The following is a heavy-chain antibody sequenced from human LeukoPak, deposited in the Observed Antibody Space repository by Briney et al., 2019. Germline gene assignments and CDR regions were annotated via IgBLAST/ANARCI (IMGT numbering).Heavy chain of an antibody. Sequence: PSETLSLTCTVSGGSISSYYWSWIRQPPGKGLEWIGYIYYSGSTNYNPSLKSRVTISVDTSKNQFSLKLSSVTAADTAVYYCAALPGYVPYWGQGTLVTVSS. CDR2: IYYSGST. V-gene: IGHV4-59*01. CDR3: AALPGYVPY. D-gene: IGHD5-12*01. CDR1: GGSISSYY. J-gene: IGHJ4*02.